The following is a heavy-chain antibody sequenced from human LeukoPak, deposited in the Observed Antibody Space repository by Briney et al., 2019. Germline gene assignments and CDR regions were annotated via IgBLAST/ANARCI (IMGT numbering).Heavy chain of an antibody. CDR1: GGSISSSSYY. CDR3: ASLSGEWLRLYWFDP. D-gene: IGHD5-12*01. J-gene: IGHJ5*02. CDR2: IYYSGST. Sequence: PSETLSLTCTVSGGSISSSSYYWGWIRQPPGKGLEWIGSIYYSGSTYYNPSLKSRVTISVDTSKNQFSLKLSSVTAADTAVYYCASLSGEWLRLYWFDPWGQGTLVTVSS. V-gene: IGHV4-39*01.